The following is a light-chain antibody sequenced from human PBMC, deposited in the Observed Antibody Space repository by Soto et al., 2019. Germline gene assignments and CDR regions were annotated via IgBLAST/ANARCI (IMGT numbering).Light chain of an antibody. CDR2: AAS. CDR1: QGISNY. J-gene: IGKJ1*01. V-gene: IGKV1-27*01. CDR3: QKYNSAPRT. Sequence: DIQMTQSPSSLSASVGDRIDITCRASQGISNYLAWYQQKPGKVPKLLIYAASTLQSGVPSRFSGSGSGTDITLTISSLQPEDVAIYYCQKYNSAPRTFGQGTKVDIK.